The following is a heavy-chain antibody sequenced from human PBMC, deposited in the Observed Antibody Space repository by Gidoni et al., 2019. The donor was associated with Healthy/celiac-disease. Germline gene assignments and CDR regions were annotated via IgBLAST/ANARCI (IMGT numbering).Heavy chain of an antibody. J-gene: IGHJ4*02. V-gene: IGHV1-46*01. D-gene: IGHD3-10*01. Sequence: QVQLVQSGAEVKKPGASVKVSCTASGYTFTSYYMHWVRQAPGQGLELMGIINPSGGSTSYAQKFQGRVTMTRDTSTSTVYMELSSLRSEDTAVYYCARDFGFGERYFDYWGQGTLVTVSS. CDR1: GYTFTSYY. CDR3: ARDFGFGERYFDY. CDR2: INPSGGST.